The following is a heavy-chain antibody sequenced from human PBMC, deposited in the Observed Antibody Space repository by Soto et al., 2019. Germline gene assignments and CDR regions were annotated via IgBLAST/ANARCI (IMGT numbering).Heavy chain of an antibody. CDR3: VKQNRQGWNLFDY. J-gene: IGHJ4*02. D-gene: IGHD1-1*01. CDR2: ISESGGTI. V-gene: IGHV3-23*01. CDR1: GFTFSSSA. Sequence: GGSLRLSCAASGFTFSSSAMTWARQAPGKGLEWVSAISESGGTIFYADSVKGRFTVSRDNSRNTLYLQMNSLRADDTAVYYCVKQNRQGWNLFDYCSQRTLVTVSS.